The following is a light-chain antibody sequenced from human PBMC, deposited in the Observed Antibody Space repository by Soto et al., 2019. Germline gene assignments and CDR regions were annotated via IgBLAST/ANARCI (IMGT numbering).Light chain of an antibody. J-gene: IGLJ2*01. CDR2: YNN. V-gene: IGLV1-40*01. Sequence: QSVLTQPPSVSGAPGQRVTISCTGSSSNLGSGFDVQWYQQLPGTAPKLLIYYNNIRPSGVPDRFSGSKSGTSASLAITGLQAEDEGDYYCQSYDSSLSNLVVFGGGTKLTVL. CDR1: SSNLGSGFD. CDR3: QSYDSSLSNLVV.